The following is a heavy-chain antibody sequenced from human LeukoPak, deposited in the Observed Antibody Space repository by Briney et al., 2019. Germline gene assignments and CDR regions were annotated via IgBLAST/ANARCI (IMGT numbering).Heavy chain of an antibody. V-gene: IGHV4-34*01. CDR3: ARAIVGAQSSYYYYYMDV. CDR2: INHSGST. Sequence: SETLSLTCAVYGGSFSGYYWSSIRQPPGKGLEWIGEINHSGSTNYNPSLKSRVTISVDTSKNQFSLKLSSVTAADTAVYYCARAIVGAQSSYYYYYMDVWGKGTTVTVSS. CDR1: GGSFSGYY. D-gene: IGHD1-26*01. J-gene: IGHJ6*03.